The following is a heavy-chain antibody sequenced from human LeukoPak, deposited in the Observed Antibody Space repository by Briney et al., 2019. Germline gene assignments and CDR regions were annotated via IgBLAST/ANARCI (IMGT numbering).Heavy chain of an antibody. D-gene: IGHD5-18*01. J-gene: IGHJ5*02. CDR2: IYHSGST. Sequence: SETLSLTCTVSGYSISSGYYWGWIRQPPGKGLEWIGSIYHSGSTYYNPSLKSRVTISVDTSKNQFSLKLSSVTAADTAVYYCARVYGYSYGFVDPWGQGTLVTVSS. CDR3: ARVYGYSYGFVDP. V-gene: IGHV4-38-2*02. CDR1: GYSISSGYY.